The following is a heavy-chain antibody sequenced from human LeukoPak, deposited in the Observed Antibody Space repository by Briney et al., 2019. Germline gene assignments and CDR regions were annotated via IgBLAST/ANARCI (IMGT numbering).Heavy chain of an antibody. J-gene: IGHJ4*02. V-gene: IGHV3-23*01. CDR1: GFTFSDYA. CDR2: ITGGGQTK. CDR3: AKESLVVIESFFDN. D-gene: IGHD3-22*01. Sequence: QPGGSLRLSCVVSGFTFSDYAMSWVRRAPGKGLEWVSAITGGGQTKYYTDSVKGRFTMSRDNSKNTLYLHMNNLRDDDTAEYFCAKESLVVIESFFDNWGQGTLVLVSS.